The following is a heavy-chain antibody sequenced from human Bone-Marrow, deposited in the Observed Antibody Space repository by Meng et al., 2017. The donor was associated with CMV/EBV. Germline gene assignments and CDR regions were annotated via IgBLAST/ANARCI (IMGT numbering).Heavy chain of an antibody. V-gene: IGHV3-21*01. Sequence: GESLKISCAASGFTFSSYSMNWVRQAPGKGLEWVSSISSSSYIYYADSVKGRFTISRDNAKNSLYLQMNSLRAEDTAVYYCARAYYDAPPGTKWGQGTLVTVSS. D-gene: IGHD3-3*01. CDR1: GFTFSSYS. CDR3: ARAYYDAPPGTK. CDR2: ISSSSYI. J-gene: IGHJ4*02.